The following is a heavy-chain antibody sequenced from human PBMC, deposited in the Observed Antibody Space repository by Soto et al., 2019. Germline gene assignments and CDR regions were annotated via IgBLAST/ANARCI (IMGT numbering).Heavy chain of an antibody. CDR3: ARLXTTVTTSHYYGMDV. V-gene: IGHV1-46*01. Sequence: ASVKVSCKASGYTFTSYYMHWVRQAPGQGLEWMGIINPSGGSTSYAQKFQGRVTMTRDTSTSTVYMELSSLRSEDTAVYYCARLXTTVTTSHYYGMDVWGQGTTVTVSS. D-gene: IGHD4-17*01. CDR2: INPSGGST. CDR1: GYTFTSYY. J-gene: IGHJ6*02.